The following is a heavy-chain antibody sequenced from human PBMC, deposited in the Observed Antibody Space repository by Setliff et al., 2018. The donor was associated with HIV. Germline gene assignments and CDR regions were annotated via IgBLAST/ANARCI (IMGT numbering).Heavy chain of an antibody. V-gene: IGHV4-59*05. J-gene: IGHJ4*02. CDR2: IFYSGTT. CDR1: GGSISTYY. CDR3: ARYRRPPYYLDY. Sequence: SETLSLTCTVSGGSISTYYWSWIRQPPGKGLEWIGSIFYSGTTYYNPSLESRVTISVDTSKNQFSLKLSSATATDTAVYYCARYRRPPYYLDYWGQGTLVTVSS. D-gene: IGHD3-16*02.